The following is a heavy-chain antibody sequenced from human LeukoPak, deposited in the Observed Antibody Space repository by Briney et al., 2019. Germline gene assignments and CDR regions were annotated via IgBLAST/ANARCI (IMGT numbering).Heavy chain of an antibody. D-gene: IGHD3-22*01. CDR2: ISWNSGSI. CDR1: GFTFDDYA. CDR3: AKDISDSSGFDY. V-gene: IGHV3-9*01. Sequence: GGSLRLSCAASGFTFDDYAMHWVRQAPGKGLEWVSGISWNSGSIGYADSVKGRFTISRDNAKNSLYLQMNSLRAEDTALYYCAKDISDSSGFDYWGQGTLVTVSS. J-gene: IGHJ4*02.